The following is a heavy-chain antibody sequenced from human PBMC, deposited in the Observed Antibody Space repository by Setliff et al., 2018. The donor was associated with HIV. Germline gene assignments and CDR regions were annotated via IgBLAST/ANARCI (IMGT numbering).Heavy chain of an antibody. D-gene: IGHD5-18*01. CDR3: ARDGGYSYGIGGITYYFDY. J-gene: IGHJ4*02. CDR1: GGSISSSNW. V-gene: IGHV4-4*02. Sequence: SETLSLTCAVSGGSISSSNWWSWVRQPPGKGLEWIGEIYHSGSTNHNPSLKSPVTISVDKSKNQFSLKLSSVTAADTAVYYCARDGGYSYGIGGITYYFDYWGQGTLVTVSS. CDR2: IYHSGST.